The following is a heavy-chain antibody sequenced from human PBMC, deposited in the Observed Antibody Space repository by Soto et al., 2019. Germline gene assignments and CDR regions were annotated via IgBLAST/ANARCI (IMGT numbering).Heavy chain of an antibody. D-gene: IGHD6-13*01. CDR1: GFSLTTSGVG. CDR2: IYGDDDK. Sequence: QITLNESGPALVKPTQTLTLTCTFSGFSLTTSGVGVHWLRQPPGKALEWLAVIYGDDDKRNNPSLETRLTINKDTYKNQMVLTMTNMDPLDTATYYCSLNPSYSTNRYSRDDRFDPWGQGTIVTVSS. V-gene: IGHV2-5*02. J-gene: IGHJ5*02. CDR3: SLNPSYSTNRYSRDDRFDP.